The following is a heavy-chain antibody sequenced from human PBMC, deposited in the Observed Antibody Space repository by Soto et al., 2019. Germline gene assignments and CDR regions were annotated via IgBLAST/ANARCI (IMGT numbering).Heavy chain of an antibody. CDR3: ARADYTPDYYYYGMDV. D-gene: IGHD4-4*01. CDR1: GGSFSGYY. Sequence: SETLSLTCAVYGGSFSGYYWSWIRQPPGKGLEWIGEINHSGSTNYNPSLKSRVTISADKSISTAYLQWSSLKASDTAMYYCARADYTPDYYYYGMDVWGQGTTVTVSS. V-gene: IGHV4-34*01. CDR2: INHSGST. J-gene: IGHJ6*02.